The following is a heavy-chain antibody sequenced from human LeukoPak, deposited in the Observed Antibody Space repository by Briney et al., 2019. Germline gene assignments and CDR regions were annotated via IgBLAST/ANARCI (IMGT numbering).Heavy chain of an antibody. D-gene: IGHD1-26*01. CDR2: IRNSGDST. CDR1: GFTFSNFG. CDR3: ARYPWGVGGTH. V-gene: IGHV3-23*01. Sequence: GGSLRLSCAASGFTFSNFGMSWVRQVPGKGLEWVSAIRNSGDSTYYADSVKGRFTISRDNSKNTLYLQMNSLRAEDTAVYYCARYPWGVGGTHWGQGTLVTVSS. J-gene: IGHJ4*02.